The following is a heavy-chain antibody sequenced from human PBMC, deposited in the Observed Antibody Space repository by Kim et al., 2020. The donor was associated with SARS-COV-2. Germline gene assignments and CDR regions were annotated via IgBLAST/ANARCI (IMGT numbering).Heavy chain of an antibody. J-gene: IGHJ2*01. D-gene: IGHD6-19*01. Sequence: SETLSLTCAVYGGSFSGYYWSWIRQPPGKGLEWIGEINHSGSTNYNPSLKSRVTISVDTSKNQFSLKLSSVTAADTAVYYCARGVIAVAGTQSMVRYFDLWGRGTLVTVSS. CDR1: GGSFSGYY. CDR3: ARGVIAVAGTQSMVRYFDL. CDR2: INHSGST. V-gene: IGHV4-34*01.